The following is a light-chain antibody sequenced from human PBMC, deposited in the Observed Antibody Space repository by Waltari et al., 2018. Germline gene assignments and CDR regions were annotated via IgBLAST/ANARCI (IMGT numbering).Light chain of an antibody. CDR2: DAS. Sequence: ETVMTQSPATLSVSPGERATLSCRASQSVSSNLAWYQQKPGQAPRPLIYDASTRATGIPARFSGSGSGTEFTLTISSMQSEDFAVYYCQQYNNWPRTFGQGTKVKIK. J-gene: IGKJ1*01. CDR3: QQYNNWPRT. CDR1: QSVSSN. V-gene: IGKV3-15*01.